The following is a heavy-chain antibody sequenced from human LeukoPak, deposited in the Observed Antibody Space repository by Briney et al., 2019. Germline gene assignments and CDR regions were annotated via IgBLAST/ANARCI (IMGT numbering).Heavy chain of an antibody. V-gene: IGHV4-30-4*01. D-gene: IGHD2-15*01. CDR2: IYDSRST. CDR3: ARDCSGGSCYGAFDI. Sequence: SETLSLTCTVSGASIRSGDYYWSWIRQPPGKDLEWIGYIYDSRSTYYNPSLKSRITISVDTSENRFSLKLSSVTATDTAVYYCARDCSGGSCYGAFDIWGQGTMVTVSS. J-gene: IGHJ3*02. CDR1: GASIRSGDYY.